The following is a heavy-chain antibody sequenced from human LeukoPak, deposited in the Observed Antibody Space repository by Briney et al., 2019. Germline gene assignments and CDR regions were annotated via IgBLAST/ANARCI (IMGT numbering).Heavy chain of an antibody. CDR2: ISAYNGHT. CDR3: ARDYLLDY. CDR1: GYNFITYG. V-gene: IGHV1-18*01. Sequence: VASVKVSCKASGYNFITYGISWVRQAPGQGLEWMGWISAYNGHTNYAQKFQDRVTMTTDTSVNTVYMDLRSLRSDDTAVYYCARDYLLDYWGQGTLVTVSS. J-gene: IGHJ4*02.